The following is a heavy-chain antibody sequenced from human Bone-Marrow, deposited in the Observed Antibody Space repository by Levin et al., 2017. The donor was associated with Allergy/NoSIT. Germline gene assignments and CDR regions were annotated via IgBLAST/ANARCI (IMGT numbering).Heavy chain of an antibody. CDR3: ARAAGAAGRGGFDV. J-gene: IGHJ6*04. CDR1: DFPFSTYG. D-gene: IGHD6-13*01. V-gene: IGHV3-21*01. Sequence: RTGGSLRLSCATSDFPFSTYGMAWVRQAPGKGLEWVASITSTSKYIHYADSVKDRFTISRDNANNSLSLQMNRLRGEDTAVYYCARAAGAAGRGGFDVWGKGTTVTVSS. CDR2: ITSTSKYI.